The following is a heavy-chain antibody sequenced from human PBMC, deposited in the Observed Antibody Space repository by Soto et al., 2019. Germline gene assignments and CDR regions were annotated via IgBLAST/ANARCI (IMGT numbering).Heavy chain of an antibody. J-gene: IGHJ5*02. Sequence: SETLSLTRTVSGGSISSYYWSWVRQPPGKGLEWIGYIYYSGSTNYNPSLKSRVTISVDTSKNQFSLKLSSVTAADTAVYYCARGVVVAATFWFDPWGQGTLVTVSS. CDR3: ARGVVVAATFWFDP. D-gene: IGHD2-15*01. V-gene: IGHV4-59*01. CDR2: IYYSGST. CDR1: GGSISSYY.